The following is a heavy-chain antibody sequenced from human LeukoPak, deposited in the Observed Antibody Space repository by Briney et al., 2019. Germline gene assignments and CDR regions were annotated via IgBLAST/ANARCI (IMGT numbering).Heavy chain of an antibody. V-gene: IGHV1-69*05. J-gene: IGHJ4*02. D-gene: IGHD3-3*01. Sequence: SVKVSCKASGGTFSSYAISWVRQASGQGLEWMGRIIPIFGTANYAQKFQGRVTITTDESTSTAYMELSSLRSEDTAVYYCARAVRDDFWSGYYYFDYWGQGTLVTVSS. CDR1: GGTFSSYA. CDR3: ARAVRDDFWSGYYYFDY. CDR2: IIPIFGTA.